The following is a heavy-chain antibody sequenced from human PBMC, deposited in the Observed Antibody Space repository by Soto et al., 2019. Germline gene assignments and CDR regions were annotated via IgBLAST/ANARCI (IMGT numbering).Heavy chain of an antibody. Sequence: GGSLRLSCAASGFIFSTYAMNWVRQAPGKGLELVASIDQSGGTAYYAESVRGRFAISRDNSINTLYLQMSSLRAEDTALYYCAHPRGYGVFDAVDIWGQGTMVTVSS. J-gene: IGHJ3*02. CDR3: AHPRGYGVFDAVDI. V-gene: IGHV3-23*01. CDR2: IDQSGGTA. D-gene: IGHD4-17*01. CDR1: GFIFSTYA.